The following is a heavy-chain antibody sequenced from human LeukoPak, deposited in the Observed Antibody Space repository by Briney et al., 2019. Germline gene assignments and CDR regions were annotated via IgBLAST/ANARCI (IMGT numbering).Heavy chain of an antibody. J-gene: IGHJ4*02. CDR1: GYTFIGYY. CDR2: INPNRGGT. D-gene: IGHD3-3*01. V-gene: IGHV1-2*02. CDR3: ARDVTIFGVVKGTFDC. Sequence: ASVKVSCKASGYTFIGYYIHWVRQAPGQGLEWMGWINPNRGGTNFAQKFQGRVSMTRDTSISTAYMELSRLRSDDTAVYYCARDVTIFGVVKGTFDCWGQGSLVTVSS.